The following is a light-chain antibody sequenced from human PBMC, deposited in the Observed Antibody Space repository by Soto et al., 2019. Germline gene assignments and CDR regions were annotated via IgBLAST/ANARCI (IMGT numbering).Light chain of an antibody. Sequence: EIGMTQSPATLSVSPGGRATRSCRASQSVSSNLAWYQQKPGQAPRLLIYGASTSATGIPARFSGSGSGTEVALTVSSGQSEDFAVYYCQQYNDWPPITFGGGTKVEIK. J-gene: IGKJ4*01. CDR2: GAS. V-gene: IGKV3-15*01. CDR1: QSVSSN. CDR3: QQYNDWPPIT.